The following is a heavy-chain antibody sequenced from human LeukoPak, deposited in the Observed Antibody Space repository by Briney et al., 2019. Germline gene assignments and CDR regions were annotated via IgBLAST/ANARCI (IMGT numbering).Heavy chain of an antibody. J-gene: IGHJ6*03. Sequence: APGKVSCKASGLNFTNLGINWVRQAPGQGLEWIGWISAFHGNTNYAQKLQGRVTMTTDTSTSTAYMELRSLRSDDTAVYYCARGGDPSSSPRGYYYYYMDVWGKGTTVTVSS. CDR1: GLNFTNLG. CDR3: ARGGDPSSSPRGYYYYYMDV. D-gene: IGHD6-13*01. V-gene: IGHV1-18*01. CDR2: ISAFHGNT.